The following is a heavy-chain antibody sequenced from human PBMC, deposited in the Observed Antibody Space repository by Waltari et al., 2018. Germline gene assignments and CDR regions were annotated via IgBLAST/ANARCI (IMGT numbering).Heavy chain of an antibody. CDR3: ARGKDNWNDGVWFDP. J-gene: IGHJ5*02. Sequence: QVQLVQSGAEVKKPGASVKVSCKASGYTLTGYYMHWGRQAAGQGLEWMGWINPNSGGTNYAQKFQGRVTMTRDTSISTAYMELSRLRSDDTAVYYCARGKDNWNDGVWFDPWGQGTLVTVSS. CDR2: INPNSGGT. V-gene: IGHV1-2*02. D-gene: IGHD1-1*01. CDR1: GYTLTGYY.